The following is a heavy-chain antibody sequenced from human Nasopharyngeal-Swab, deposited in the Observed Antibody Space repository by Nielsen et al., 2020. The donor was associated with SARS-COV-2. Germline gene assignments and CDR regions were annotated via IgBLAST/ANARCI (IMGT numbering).Heavy chain of an antibody. J-gene: IGHJ3*02. CDR2: ISGSGGST. Sequence: GGSLRLSCAASGFTFSSYAMSWVRQAPGKGLEWVSAISGSGGSTYYADSVKGRFTISRDNSKNTLYLQMNSLRAEDTAVYYCAKSLKALVAAWKDAFDICGQGTMVTVSS. D-gene: IGHD2-15*01. V-gene: IGHV3-23*01. CDR1: GFTFSSYA. CDR3: AKSLKALVAAWKDAFDI.